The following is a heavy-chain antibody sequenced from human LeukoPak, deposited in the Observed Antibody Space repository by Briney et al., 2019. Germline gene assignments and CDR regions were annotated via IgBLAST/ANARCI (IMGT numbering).Heavy chain of an antibody. Sequence: GGSLRLSCEASGFTFSRFGMHWVRQAPGKGLEWVAFIRYDESNKYYADSVKGRFTVSRDNSKNTLYLQMNSLRAEDTAVYYCAKPADRDWYVGHLPDYWGQGTLVTVSS. D-gene: IGHD3/OR15-3a*01. CDR1: GFTFSRFG. V-gene: IGHV3-30*02. J-gene: IGHJ4*02. CDR2: IRYDESNK. CDR3: AKPADRDWYVGHLPDY.